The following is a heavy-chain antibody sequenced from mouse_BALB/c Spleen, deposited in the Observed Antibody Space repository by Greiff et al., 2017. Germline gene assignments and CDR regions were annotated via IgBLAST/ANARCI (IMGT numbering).Heavy chain of an antibody. CDR1: GYTFSSYW. CDR2: SLPGSGST. CDR3: ARLMITDWYFDV. J-gene: IGHJ1*01. V-gene: IGHV1-9*01. D-gene: IGHD2-4*01. Sequence: QVQLQQSGAELMKPGASVKISCKATGYTFSSYWIEWVKQRPGHGLEWIGESLPGSGSTNYNEKFKGKATFTADTSSNTAYMQLSSLTSEDSAVYYCARLMITDWYFDVWGAGTTVTVSS.